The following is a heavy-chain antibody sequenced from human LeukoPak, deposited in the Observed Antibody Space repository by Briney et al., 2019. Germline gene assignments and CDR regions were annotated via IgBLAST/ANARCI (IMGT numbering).Heavy chain of an antibody. CDR2: IYYSGST. CDR1: GGSISSSSYY. D-gene: IGHD1-1*01. V-gene: IGHV4-39*07. CDR3: ASEGTTFSSFDY. J-gene: IGHJ4*02. Sequence: SETLSLTCTVSGGSISSSSYYWGWIRQPPGKGLEWIGSIYYSGSTYYNPSLKSRVTISVDTSKNQFSLKLNSVIATDTAVYYCASEGTTFSSFDYWGQGTLVTVSS.